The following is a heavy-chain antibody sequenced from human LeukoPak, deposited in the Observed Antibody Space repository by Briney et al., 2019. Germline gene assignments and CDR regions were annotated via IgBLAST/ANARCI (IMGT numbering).Heavy chain of an antibody. CDR3: AKVSARGYSYGFDY. Sequence: GGSLRLSCAASGFTFSSYAMSWVRQAPGKGLEWVSAISGSGGSTYYADSVKDRSTISRDNSKNTLYLQMNSLRAEDTAVYYCAKVSARGYSYGFDYWGQGTLVTVSS. CDR1: GFTFSSYA. CDR2: ISGSGGST. D-gene: IGHD5-18*01. V-gene: IGHV3-23*01. J-gene: IGHJ4*02.